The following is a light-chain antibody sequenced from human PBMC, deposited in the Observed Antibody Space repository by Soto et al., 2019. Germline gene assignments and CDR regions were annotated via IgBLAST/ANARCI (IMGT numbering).Light chain of an antibody. V-gene: IGLV2-14*01. CDR2: AVS. CDR1: SSDVGGYNH. J-gene: IGLJ2*01. Sequence: QSALTQPPSVSGSPGQSITISCTGTSSDVGGYNHVSWYQHSPGKAPQLILFAVSDRPSGVSHRFSGSKSGNTSSLTIAGLQAEDEADYYCCSYTSLSTVVFGGGTKLTVL. CDR3: CSYTSLSTVV.